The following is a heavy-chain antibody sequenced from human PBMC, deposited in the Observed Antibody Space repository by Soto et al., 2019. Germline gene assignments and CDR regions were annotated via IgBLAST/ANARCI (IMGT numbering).Heavy chain of an antibody. V-gene: IGHV3-53*01. CDR1: GLTVNNNY. CDR2: IYPGGNT. Sequence: PGGSLRLSCEVSGLTVNNNYLSWVRQAPGKGLEWVSIIYPGGNTFHADSVRGRFTISRDNSKNTLYLQMDNLRAEDTAVYYCAGAHDSTAGTPVNTMDVWGQGTAVTVS. J-gene: IGHJ6*02. D-gene: IGHD2-15*01. CDR3: AGAHDSTAGTPVNTMDV.